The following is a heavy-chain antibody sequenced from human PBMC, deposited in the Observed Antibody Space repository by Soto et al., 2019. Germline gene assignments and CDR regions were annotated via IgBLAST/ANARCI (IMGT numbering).Heavy chain of an antibody. CDR2: INPSGGST. Sequence: GASVKVSCKASGYTFTGYYMHWVRQAPGQGLEWMGIINPSGGSTSYAQKFQGRVTMTRDTSTSTVYMELSSLRSEDTAVYYCARDLYSNYDYYYYYGMGVWGQGTTVTVSS. CDR1: GYTFTGYY. CDR3: ARDLYSNYDYYYYYGMGV. V-gene: IGHV1-46*01. D-gene: IGHD4-4*01. J-gene: IGHJ6*02.